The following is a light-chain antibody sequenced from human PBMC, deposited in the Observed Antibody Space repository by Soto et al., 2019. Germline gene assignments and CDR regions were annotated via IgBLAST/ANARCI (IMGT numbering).Light chain of an antibody. V-gene: IGLV2-8*01. Sequence: QSVLTQPPSASGSPGQSVTISCTGTSSDVGGYKYVSWYQQHPGKAPKFMIYEVSKRPSGVPDRFSGSKSGDTASLTISGLRAEDEADYYCSSYAGSSWVFGGGTQLTVL. J-gene: IGLJ3*02. CDR1: SSDVGGYKY. CDR3: SSYAGSSWV. CDR2: EVS.